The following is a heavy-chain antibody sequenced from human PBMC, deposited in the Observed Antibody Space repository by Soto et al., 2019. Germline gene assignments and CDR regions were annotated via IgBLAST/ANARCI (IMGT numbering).Heavy chain of an antibody. Sequence: GASVKVSCKASGYTFTSYAMHWVRQAPGQRLEWMGWINAGNGNTKYSQKFQGHVTISADKSISTAYLQWSSLKASDTAMYYCARHYNILTGYDYWGQGTLVTVSS. V-gene: IGHV1-3*01. D-gene: IGHD3-9*01. J-gene: IGHJ4*02. CDR1: GYTFTSYA. CDR2: INAGNGNT. CDR3: ARHYNILTGYDY.